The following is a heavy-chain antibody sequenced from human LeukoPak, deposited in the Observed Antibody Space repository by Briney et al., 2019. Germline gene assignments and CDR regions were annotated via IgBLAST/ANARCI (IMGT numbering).Heavy chain of an antibody. CDR3: ARDRGYYYDSSGYYTSAFDI. J-gene: IGHJ3*02. CDR1: GYSISSGYY. D-gene: IGHD3-22*01. CDR2: IYHSGST. Sequence: PSETLSLTCTVSGYSISSGYYWGWIRQPPGKGLEWIGSIYHSGSTYYNPSLKSRVTISVDTSKHQFSLKLSSVTAADTAVYYCARDRGYYYDSSGYYTSAFDIWGQGTMVTVSS. V-gene: IGHV4-38-2*02.